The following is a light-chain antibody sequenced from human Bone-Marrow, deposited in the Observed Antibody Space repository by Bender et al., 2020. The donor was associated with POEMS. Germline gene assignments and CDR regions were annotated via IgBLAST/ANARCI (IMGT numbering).Light chain of an antibody. CDR3: AVWDDSLNGWV. Sequence: QSVLTQPPSASGTPGQRVTISCSGGSSNIGAHAVNWYQHLPGTAPKLLIYSSPLRPSEVPDRFSGSRSGTSASFAISGLQSEDEADYYCAVWDDSLNGWVFDGGTKLTVL. J-gene: IGLJ3*02. CDR1: SSNIGAHA. V-gene: IGLV1-44*01. CDR2: SSP.